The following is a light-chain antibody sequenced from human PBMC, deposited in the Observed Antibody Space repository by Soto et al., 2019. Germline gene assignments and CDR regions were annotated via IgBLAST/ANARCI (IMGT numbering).Light chain of an antibody. CDR3: QQTYTTPRT. Sequence: DIQMTQSPSSLSASVGDRVTITCRASQTITYSLNWYQQKPGKAPNLLIYAASTLQSGVPSMFSGRGSGTDFTLTISSLQPEDFASYFCQQTYTTPRTFGQGTRVEIK. J-gene: IGKJ1*01. CDR1: QTITYS. V-gene: IGKV1-39*01. CDR2: AAS.